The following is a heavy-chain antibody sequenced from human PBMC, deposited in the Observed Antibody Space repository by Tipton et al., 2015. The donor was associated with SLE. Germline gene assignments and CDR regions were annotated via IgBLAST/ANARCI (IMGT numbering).Heavy chain of an antibody. CDR2: INHSGST. CDR1: GGSFSGYY. J-gene: IGHJ4*02. CDR3: ARGIAAFPYY. Sequence: TLSLTCAVYGGSFSGYYWSWIRQPPGKGLEWIGEINHSGSTNYSPSLKSRVTISVDTSKNQFSLKLSSVTAADTAVYYCARGIAAFPYYWGQGTLVTVSS. D-gene: IGHD6-13*01. V-gene: IGHV4-34*01.